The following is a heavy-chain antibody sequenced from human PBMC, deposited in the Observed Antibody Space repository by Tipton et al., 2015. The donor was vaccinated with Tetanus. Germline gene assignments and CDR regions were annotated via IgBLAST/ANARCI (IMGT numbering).Heavy chain of an antibody. CDR3: AREADCSGGSCFSGDFDN. D-gene: IGHD2-15*01. V-gene: IGHV3-33*01. CDR2: SWYDGTDK. J-gene: IGHJ4*02. CDR1: GFIFSSYG. Sequence: SLRLSCAAYGFIFSSYGIHWVRQAPGKGLEWVAVSWYDGTDKYYADYVKGRFTISRDNSKNTLYLQMNSLRAEDTAVYYCAREADCSGGSCFSGDFDNWGQGTQVTVSS.